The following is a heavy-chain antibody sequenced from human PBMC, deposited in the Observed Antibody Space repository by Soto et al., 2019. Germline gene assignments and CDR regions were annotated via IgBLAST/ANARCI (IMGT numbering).Heavy chain of an antibody. V-gene: IGHV1-69*01. CDR2: IIPIFGTA. CDR1: GGTFSSYA. CDR3: ARDDGYYYDSSGYQGY. D-gene: IGHD3-22*01. J-gene: IGHJ4*02. Sequence: QVQLVQSGAEVKKPGSSVKVSCKASGGTFSSYAISWVRQAPGQGLAWMGGIIPIFGTANYAQKFQGRVTITADEYTSTAYMELSSLRSEDTAVYYCARDDGYYYDSSGYQGYWGQGTLVTVSS.